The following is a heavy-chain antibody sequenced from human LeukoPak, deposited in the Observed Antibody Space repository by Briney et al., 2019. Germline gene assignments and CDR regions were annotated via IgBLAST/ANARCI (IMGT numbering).Heavy chain of an antibody. CDR3: ARGSDDFWSGYSPSY. J-gene: IGHJ4*02. D-gene: IGHD3-3*01. CDR2: INPNSGGT. V-gene: IGHV1-2*02. Sequence: ASVKVSCKASGYTFTGYYMHWVRQAPGQGLEGMGWINPNSGGTNYAQKFQGRVTMTRDTSISTAYMELSRLRSDDTAVYSCARGSDDFWSGYSPSYWGQGTLVTVSS. CDR1: GYTFTGYY.